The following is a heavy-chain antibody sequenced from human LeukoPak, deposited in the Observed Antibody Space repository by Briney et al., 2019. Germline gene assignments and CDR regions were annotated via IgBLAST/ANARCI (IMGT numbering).Heavy chain of an antibody. CDR1: GYTFTIDD. V-gene: IGHV1-8*01. D-gene: IGHD3-9*01. J-gene: IGHJ4*02. CDR3: ARALTNYDILTEYYEFED. Sequence: ASVTVSFKASGYTFTIDDINWVRQATGQGGERVGWMSAKSGNTGYTQKYQGRVTITRNTAIRTAYMEMSSLRSDDTAVYCLARALTNYDILTEYYEFEDWGQGTPVPVS. CDR2: MSAKSGNT.